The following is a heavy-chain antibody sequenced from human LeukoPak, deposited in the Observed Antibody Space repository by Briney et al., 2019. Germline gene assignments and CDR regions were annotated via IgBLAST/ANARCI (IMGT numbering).Heavy chain of an antibody. CDR1: GGSISSGGYS. V-gene: IGHV4-30-2*01. CDR3: ARHLYGDLRGY. D-gene: IGHD4-17*01. CDR2: IYHSGST. Sequence: PSETLSLTCAVSGGSISSGGYSWSWIRQPPGKGLEWIGYIYHSGSTYYNPSLKSRVTISVDTSKNQFSLKLSSVTAADTAVYYCARHLYGDLRGYWGQGTLVTVSS. J-gene: IGHJ4*02.